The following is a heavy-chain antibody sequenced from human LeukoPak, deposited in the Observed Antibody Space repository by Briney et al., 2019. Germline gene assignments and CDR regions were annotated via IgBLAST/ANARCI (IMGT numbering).Heavy chain of an antibody. CDR3: AREGEFYGSGKSRIYYYYYYMDV. V-gene: IGHV4-61*02. D-gene: IGHD3-10*01. CDR1: GGSISSGSYY. J-gene: IGHJ6*03. CDR2: IYTSGST. Sequence: NPSETLSLTCTVSGGSISSGSYYWSWIRQPAGKGLEWIGRIYTSGSTNYNPSLKSRVTISVDTSKNQFSLKLSSVTAADTAVYYCAREGEFYGSGKSRIYYYYYYMDVWGKGTTVTVSS.